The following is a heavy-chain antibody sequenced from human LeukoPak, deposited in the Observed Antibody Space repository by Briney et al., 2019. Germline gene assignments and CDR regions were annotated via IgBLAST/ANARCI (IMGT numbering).Heavy chain of an antibody. CDR3: ATLRAAGKVY. CDR1: GGSISSYY. J-gene: IGHJ4*02. V-gene: IGHV4-59*01. D-gene: IGHD6-13*01. Sequence: SETLSLTCTVSGGSISSYYWSWIRQPPGKGLEWIGYIYYSGSTNYNPSLKSRVTISVDTSKNQFSLKLSSVTAAGTAVYYCATLRAAGKVYWGQGTLVTVSS. CDR2: IYYSGST.